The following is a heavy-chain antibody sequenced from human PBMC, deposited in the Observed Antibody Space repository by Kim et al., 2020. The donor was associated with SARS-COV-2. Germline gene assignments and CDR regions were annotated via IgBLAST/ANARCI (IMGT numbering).Heavy chain of an antibody. Sequence: SETLSLTCAVSGASFTTYYWSWVRQSAGKGLEWIGRIYPSGNTNYNPSLKSRVTMSLDTSKNHFSLKLSSVTAADTAVYYCARHGSWFDPWGQGIVVTVSS. D-gene: IGHD3-10*01. CDR3: ARHGSWFDP. V-gene: IGHV4-4*07. CDR2: IYPSGNT. J-gene: IGHJ5*02. CDR1: GASFTTYY.